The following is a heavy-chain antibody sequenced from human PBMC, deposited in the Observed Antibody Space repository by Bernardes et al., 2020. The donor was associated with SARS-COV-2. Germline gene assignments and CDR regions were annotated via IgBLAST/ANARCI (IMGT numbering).Heavy chain of an antibody. CDR3: AKVDFTNLYYFDS. Sequence: GRSLRPSCAASGSTFSSYSMNWDRKAPGRGLEWVSSISTGSTYISYTDSVRGRFTVSRDNGKNSLYLQMNRLRAEDTAVYYCAKVDFTNLYYFDSGGQGTLVCVSS. CDR2: ISTGSTYI. J-gene: IGHJ4*02. D-gene: IGHD2-8*01. CDR1: GSTFSSYS. V-gene: IGHV3-21*01.